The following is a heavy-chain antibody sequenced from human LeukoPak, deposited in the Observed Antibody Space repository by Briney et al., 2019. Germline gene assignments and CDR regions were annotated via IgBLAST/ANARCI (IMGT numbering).Heavy chain of an antibody. J-gene: IGHJ3*02. CDR2: IYTSGST. Sequence: SETLSLTCTVSGGSISSGSYYWSWIRQPAGKGLEWIGRIYTSGSTNYNPSLKRRVTISVDTSKNQFSLKLSSVTAADTAVYYCASTPTRNAFDIWGQGTMVTVSS. CDR3: ASTPTRNAFDI. CDR1: GGSISSGSYY. V-gene: IGHV4-61*02. D-gene: IGHD1-1*01.